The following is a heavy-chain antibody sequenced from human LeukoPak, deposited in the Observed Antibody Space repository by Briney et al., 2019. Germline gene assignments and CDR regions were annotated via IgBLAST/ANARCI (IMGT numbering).Heavy chain of an antibody. CDR3: ARDHCGGDCYSDY. J-gene: IGHJ4*02. V-gene: IGHV1-18*01. CDR1: GYTFSNYG. Sequence: ASVKVSCKASGYTFSNYGISWVRQAPGQGLEWMGWISAYNGNTNYAQKLQGRVTMTTDTSTSIAYMELRSLRSDDTAVYYCARDHCGGDCYSDYWGQGTLVTVSS. CDR2: ISAYNGNT. D-gene: IGHD2-21*02.